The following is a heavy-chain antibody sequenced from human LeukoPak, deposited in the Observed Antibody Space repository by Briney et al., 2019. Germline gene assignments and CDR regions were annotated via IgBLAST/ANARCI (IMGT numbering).Heavy chain of an antibody. D-gene: IGHD3-10*01. J-gene: IGHJ5*02. Sequence: SGPTLVKPTQTLTLTCTFSGFSLSTRGVGVGWIRQPPGKALEWLSLIYWNDDKRYSPSLKSRLTITKDTSKNQVVLTVTNMDPVDTATYYCAHIYITMVRGGPYNWFDPWGQGTLVTVSS. CDR1: GFSLSTRGVG. CDR2: IYWNDDK. CDR3: AHIYITMVRGGPYNWFDP. V-gene: IGHV2-5*01.